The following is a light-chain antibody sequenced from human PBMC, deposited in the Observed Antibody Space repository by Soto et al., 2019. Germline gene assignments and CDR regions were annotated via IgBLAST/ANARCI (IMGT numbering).Light chain of an antibody. V-gene: IGKV3-15*01. CDR2: GAS. J-gene: IGKJ1*01. CDR3: QQYSNWPAWS. CDR1: QSVSSN. Sequence: EIVMTQSPATLSVSPGERATLSCRASQSVSSNLAWYQQKVGQSPRLLIQGASTRATGIPARFSGSGSGTEFTLTISSLQSEDFAVYYCQQYSNWPAWSFGQGTRADIQ.